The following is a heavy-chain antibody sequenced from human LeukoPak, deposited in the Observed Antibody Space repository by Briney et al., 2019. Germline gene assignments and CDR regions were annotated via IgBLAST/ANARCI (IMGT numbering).Heavy chain of an antibody. CDR3: AKGVEMATIGV. CDR1: GFTFSSYW. J-gene: IGHJ4*02. D-gene: IGHD5-24*01. Sequence: GGSLRLSCAASGFTFSSYWMSWVRQVPGKGLEWVAFIRYDGSNKYYADSVKGRFIISRDNSKNTLYLQMNSLRAEDTAVYYCAKGVEMATIGVWGQGTLVTVSS. CDR2: IRYDGSNK. V-gene: IGHV3-30*02.